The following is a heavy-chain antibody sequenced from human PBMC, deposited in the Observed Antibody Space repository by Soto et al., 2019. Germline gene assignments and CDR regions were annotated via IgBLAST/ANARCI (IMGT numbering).Heavy chain of an antibody. Sequence: QVQLVQSGAEVKKPGSSVKVSCKASGGTFSSYAISWVRRAPGQGLEWMGGIIPIFGTANYAQKFQGRVTITADESTSTAYMELSSLRSEDTAVYYCARGGSIAAAGPLLGFDYWGQGTLVTVSS. D-gene: IGHD6-13*01. CDR1: GGTFSSYA. CDR3: ARGGSIAAAGPLLGFDY. V-gene: IGHV1-69*01. CDR2: IIPIFGTA. J-gene: IGHJ4*02.